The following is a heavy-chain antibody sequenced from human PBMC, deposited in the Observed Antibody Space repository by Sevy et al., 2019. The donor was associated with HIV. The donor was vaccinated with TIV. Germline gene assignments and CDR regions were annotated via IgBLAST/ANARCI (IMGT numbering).Heavy chain of an antibody. Sequence: GGSLRLSCAASGFTFSSYGMHWVRQAPGKGLEWVAFIRYDGSNKYYADSVKGRFTISRDNSKNTLYLQMNSLRAEDTDVYYCANSITMFYPPRDGMAVWGQGTTVTVSS. CDR2: IRYDGSNK. CDR1: GFTFSSYG. CDR3: ANSITMFYPPRDGMAV. D-gene: IGHD3-10*02. J-gene: IGHJ6*02. V-gene: IGHV3-30*02.